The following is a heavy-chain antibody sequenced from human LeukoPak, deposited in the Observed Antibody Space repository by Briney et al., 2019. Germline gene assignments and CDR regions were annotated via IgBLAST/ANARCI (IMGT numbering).Heavy chain of an antibody. J-gene: IGHJ6*02. Sequence: GRSLGLSCVASGFTFSNYAMHWVRQAPGKGLEWVAIISYDGSSKYYADSVKGRLTISRDNSKNTLYLQMNSLRADDTAVYFCARGVPAATSLGYYYYGMDVWGQGTTVTVSS. CDR3: ARGVPAATSLGYYYYGMDV. D-gene: IGHD2-2*01. CDR1: GFTFSNYA. V-gene: IGHV3-30-3*01. CDR2: ISYDGSSK.